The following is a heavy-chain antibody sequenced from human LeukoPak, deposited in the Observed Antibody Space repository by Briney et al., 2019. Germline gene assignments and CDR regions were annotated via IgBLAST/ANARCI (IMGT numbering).Heavy chain of an antibody. D-gene: IGHD4-17*01. CDR3: IVFGDSNH. V-gene: IGHV3-21*04. Sequence: GGSLRLSCAASGFTFSSYMMNWVRQAPGKGLEWVSSINSGSTYTYYTESVKGRFTISRDTSKNTLYLQINSLRVEDTAVYYCIVFGDSNHWGQGTLVTVSS. J-gene: IGHJ5*02. CDR2: INSGSTYT. CDR1: GFTFSSYM.